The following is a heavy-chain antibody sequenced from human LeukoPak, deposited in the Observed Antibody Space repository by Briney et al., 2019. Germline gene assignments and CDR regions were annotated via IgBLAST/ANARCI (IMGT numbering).Heavy chain of an antibody. CDR1: GGSITNYY. D-gene: IGHD2-2*01. J-gene: IGHJ4*02. Sequence: PSETLSLTCTVSGGSITNYYWNWVRQPPGKGLEWIGNIYSSGSAKYNPSLKSQVTISVDTSKNQFSLVLSSVTAADTAVYYCARGSSSSSLAGRVFDYWGQGTLVTVSS. CDR2: IYSSGSA. V-gene: IGHV4-59*01. CDR3: ARGSSSSSLAGRVFDY.